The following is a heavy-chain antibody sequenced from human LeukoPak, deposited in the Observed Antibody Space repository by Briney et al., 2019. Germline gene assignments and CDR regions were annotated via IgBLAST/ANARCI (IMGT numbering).Heavy chain of an antibody. D-gene: IGHD3-10*01. V-gene: IGHV3-53*04. CDR1: GFTVSSNY. Sequence: GGSLRLSCAASGFTVSSNYMSWVCQAPGKGLEWVSVIYSGGSTYYADSVKGRFTISRHNSKNTLYLQMNSLRAEDTAVYYCARVRGLLWFGELLSDAFDIWGQGTMVTVSS. J-gene: IGHJ3*02. CDR2: IYSGGST. CDR3: ARVRGLLWFGELLSDAFDI.